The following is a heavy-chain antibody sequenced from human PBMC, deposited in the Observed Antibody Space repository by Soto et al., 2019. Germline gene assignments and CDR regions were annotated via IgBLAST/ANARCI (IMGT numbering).Heavy chain of an antibody. D-gene: IGHD5-18*01. CDR3: ARGGGPGTAMPQDAFDI. CDR2: INPNSGGT. CDR1: GYTFTGYH. J-gene: IGHJ3*02. Sequence: ASVKVSCKASGYTFTGYHMHWVRQAPGQGLEWMGWINPNSGGTNYAQKFQGWVTMTRDTSISTAYMELSRLRSDDTAVYYCARGGGPGTAMPQDAFDIWGQGTMVTVSS. V-gene: IGHV1-2*04.